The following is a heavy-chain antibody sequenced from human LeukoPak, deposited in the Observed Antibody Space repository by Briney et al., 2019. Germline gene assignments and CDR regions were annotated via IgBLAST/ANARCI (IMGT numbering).Heavy chain of an antibody. J-gene: IGHJ4*02. CDR3: ARAIGDYYDSSGYFFDY. CDR2: IYYSGST. V-gene: IGHV4-59*01. Sequence: SETLSLTCTVSGGSISSYYWSWIRQPPGKGLEWIGYIYYSGSTNYNPSLKSRVTISVDTSKNQFSLKLSSVTAADTAVYYCARAIGDYYDSSGYFFDYWGQGTLVAVSS. D-gene: IGHD3-22*01. CDR1: GGSISSYY.